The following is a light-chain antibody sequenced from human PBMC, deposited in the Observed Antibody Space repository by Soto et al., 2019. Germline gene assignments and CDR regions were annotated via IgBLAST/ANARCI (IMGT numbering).Light chain of an antibody. J-gene: IGKJ3*01. Sequence: EIVLTQSPATLSLSPGERATLSCRASQSVSSYLAWYQQKPGQAPRLLIYDASNRATGIPARFSGSGSGTDFTLTISSLELEDFAVYYCQQRSNWPPGVFGPGTKVDIK. CDR1: QSVSSY. V-gene: IGKV3-11*01. CDR3: QQRSNWPPGV. CDR2: DAS.